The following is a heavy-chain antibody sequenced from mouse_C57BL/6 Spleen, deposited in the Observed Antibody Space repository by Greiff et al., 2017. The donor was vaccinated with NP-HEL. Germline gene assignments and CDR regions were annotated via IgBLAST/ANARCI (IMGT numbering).Heavy chain of an antibody. CDR1: GYTFTSYW. CDR3: GKGDYDSAY. V-gene: IGHV1-64*01. J-gene: IGHJ3*01. CDR2: IHPNSGST. D-gene: IGHD2-4*01. Sequence: VQLQQPGAELVKPGASVKLSCKASGYTFTSYWMHWVKQRPGQGLEWIGMIHPNSGSTNYNEKFKSKATLTVDKSSSTAYMQLSSLTSEDSAVYYCGKGDYDSAYWGQGTLVTVSA.